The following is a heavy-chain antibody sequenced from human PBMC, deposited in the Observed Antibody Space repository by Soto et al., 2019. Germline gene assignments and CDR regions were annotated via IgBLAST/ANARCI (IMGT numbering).Heavy chain of an antibody. CDR2: ISGSGGST. D-gene: IGHD3-3*01. CDR1: GFTFSSYA. CDR3: AKGLRFLEWLLNY. V-gene: IGHV3-23*01. J-gene: IGHJ4*02. Sequence: GGSLRLSCAASGFTFSSYAMSWVRQAPGKGLEWVSAISGSGGSTYYADSVKGRFTISRDNSKNTLYLQMNGLRAEDTAVYYCAKGLRFLEWLLNYWGQGTLVTVSS.